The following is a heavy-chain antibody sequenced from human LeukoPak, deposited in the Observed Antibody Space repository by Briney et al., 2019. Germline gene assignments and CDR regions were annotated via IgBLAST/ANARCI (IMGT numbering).Heavy chain of an antibody. CDR1: GCSSSSDW. CDR3: ARRGRDGYNCDSFDI. CDR2: IYPSDSDT. V-gene: IGHV5-51*01. Sequence: GEALQSSSTGTGCSSSSDWVGRLRHMAAKKLEWMGTIYPSDSDTPYSPSFQGQVTMSAAKSISTAFLQWSSLKASDTAMYYCARRGRDGYNCDSFDIWGQGTMVTVSS. J-gene: IGHJ3*02. D-gene: IGHD5-24*01.